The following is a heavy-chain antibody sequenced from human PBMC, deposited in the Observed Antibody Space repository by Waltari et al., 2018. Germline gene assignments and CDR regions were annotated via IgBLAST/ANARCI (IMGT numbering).Heavy chain of an antibody. V-gene: IGHV4-34*01. CDR2: INHSRST. Sequence: QVQLQQWGAGLLKPSETLSLTCAVYGGSFSGYYWSWIRQPPGQGLAWIGEINHSRSTNYIPSLKSRVTISVDTSKNQFSLKLSSVTAADTAVYYCARGTLDYDILTGTYYYYGMDVWGQGTTVTVSS. D-gene: IGHD3-9*01. CDR3: ARGTLDYDILTGTYYYYGMDV. CDR1: GGSFSGYY. J-gene: IGHJ6*02.